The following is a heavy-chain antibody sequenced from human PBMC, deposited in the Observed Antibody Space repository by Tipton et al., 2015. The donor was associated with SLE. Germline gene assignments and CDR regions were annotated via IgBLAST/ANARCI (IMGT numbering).Heavy chain of an antibody. CDR3: ARESWFGDCDAVDI. CDR2: INHSGST. Sequence: TLSHTCAVYGGSFSGYYWSWIRQPPGKGLEWIGEINHSGSTNYNPSLKSRVTISVDTSKNQFSLKLSSVTAADTAVYYCARESWFGDCDAVDIWGQGTMVTVSS. D-gene: IGHD3-10*01. J-gene: IGHJ3*02. V-gene: IGHV4-34*01. CDR1: GGSFSGYY.